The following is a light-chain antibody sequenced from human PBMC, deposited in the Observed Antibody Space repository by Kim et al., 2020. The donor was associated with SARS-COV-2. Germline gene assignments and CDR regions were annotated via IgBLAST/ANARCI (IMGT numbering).Light chain of an antibody. CDR2: DAS. J-gene: IGKJ4*01. V-gene: IGKV1D-13*01. CDR3: QQFKEYPYT. Sequence: AIQLTQSPSSLSASVGDRVTITCRASQGISSALAWYQQKPGKPPKVLIYDASSLESGVPSRFSGSGSGADFTLTISSLQPEDYASYYCQQFKEYPYTCGGGTKVEI. CDR1: QGISSA.